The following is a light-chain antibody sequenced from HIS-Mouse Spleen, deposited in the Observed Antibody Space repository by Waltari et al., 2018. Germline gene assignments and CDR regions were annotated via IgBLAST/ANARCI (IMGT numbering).Light chain of an antibody. CDR2: ADS. CDR3: QVWDSSSDHYV. Sequence: SYVLTQPPSVSVAPGKTARITCGGNNIGSKSVHWYQRKPGQAPVLVVYADSDRPSGIPERFSGSNSGNTATLTISRVEAGDEADYYCQVWDSSSDHYVFGTGTKVTVL. V-gene: IGLV3-21*03. J-gene: IGLJ1*01. CDR1: NIGSKS.